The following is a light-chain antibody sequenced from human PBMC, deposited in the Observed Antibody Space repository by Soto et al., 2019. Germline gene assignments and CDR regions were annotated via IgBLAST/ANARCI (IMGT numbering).Light chain of an antibody. CDR2: ENN. CDR3: GTWDSSLSAGV. J-gene: IGLJ3*02. CDR1: SSNIENNY. V-gene: IGLV1-51*02. Sequence: QSVLTQPPSVSAAPGQTVTISCSGSSSNIENNYVSWYQQLPGTAPKLLIYENNKRPSGIPDRFSGSKSGTSGTLGIAGLQTGDEADYYCGTWDSSLSAGVFGGGTQLTVL.